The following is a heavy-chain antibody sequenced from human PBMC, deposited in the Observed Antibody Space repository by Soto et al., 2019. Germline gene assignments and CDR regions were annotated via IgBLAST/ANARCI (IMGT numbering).Heavy chain of an antibody. CDR1: GFTFSNSW. J-gene: IGHJ5*02. V-gene: IGHV3-7*01. D-gene: IGHD1-7*01. CDR3: ARNFCRRTTCNLPNGFDP. Sequence: GGSLRLSCAGSGFTFSNSWMSWVRQAPGKGLEWVATINQDGSERDYVDSVKGRFTISRDNAKNSLFLQMDSLGADDAAVSFCARNFCRRTTCNLPNGFDPWGQGTLVTVSS. CDR2: INQDGSER.